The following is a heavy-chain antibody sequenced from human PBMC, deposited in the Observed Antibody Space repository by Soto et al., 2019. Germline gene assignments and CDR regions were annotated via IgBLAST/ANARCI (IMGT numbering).Heavy chain of an antibody. Sequence: GESLKISCKGSGYSFTSYWISWVRQMPGKGLEWMGRIDPSDSYTNYSPSFQGHVTISADKSISTAYLQWSSLKASDTAMYYCARHRSYYDSSFDYWGQGTPVTVSS. CDR2: IDPSDSYT. V-gene: IGHV5-10-1*01. CDR1: GYSFTSYW. D-gene: IGHD3-22*01. J-gene: IGHJ4*02. CDR3: ARHRSYYDSSFDY.